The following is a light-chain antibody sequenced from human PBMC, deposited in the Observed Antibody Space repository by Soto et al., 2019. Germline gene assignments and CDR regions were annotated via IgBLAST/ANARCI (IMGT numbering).Light chain of an antibody. CDR3: QQYGSSPWT. Sequence: DIQMTQSPSSLSASVGDRVTITCQASQNINNYLNWFQQKPGKAPKLLIYDASNLQTGVPSRFSGSGSGTEFTLTISRLEPEDFAVYYCQQYGSSPWTFGQGTKVDIK. J-gene: IGKJ1*01. CDR1: QNINNY. CDR2: DAS. V-gene: IGKV1-33*01.